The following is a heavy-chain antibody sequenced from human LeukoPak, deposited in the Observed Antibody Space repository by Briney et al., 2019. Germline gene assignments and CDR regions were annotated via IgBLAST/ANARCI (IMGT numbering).Heavy chain of an antibody. CDR1: GFTFSSYG. CDR3: AKRAYYYGSGSYYKDAFDI. V-gene: IGHV3-30*18. D-gene: IGHD3-10*01. J-gene: IGHJ3*02. CDR2: ISYDGSNK. Sequence: GGSLRLSCSASGFTFSSYGMHWVRRAPGKGLEWVAVISYDGSNKYYADSVKGRFTISRDNSKNTLYLQMNSLRAEDTAVYYCAKRAYYYGSGSYYKDAFDIWGQGTMVTVSS.